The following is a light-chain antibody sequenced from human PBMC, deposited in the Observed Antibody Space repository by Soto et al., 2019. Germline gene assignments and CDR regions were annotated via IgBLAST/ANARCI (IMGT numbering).Light chain of an antibody. Sequence: QSVLTQPPSVSGAPGQRVTIPCTGNSSNIGSFYDVHWYQQLPGTVSKLLIYGDNNRPSGVPDRFSGSKSGTSASLAITGLQPEDEADYYCQSYDNSLSHVVFGGGTKLTVL. CDR3: QSYDNSLSHVV. CDR1: SSNIGSFYD. J-gene: IGLJ2*01. CDR2: GDN. V-gene: IGLV1-40*01.